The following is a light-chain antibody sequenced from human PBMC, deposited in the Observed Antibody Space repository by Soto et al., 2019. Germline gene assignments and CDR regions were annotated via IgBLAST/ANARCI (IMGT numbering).Light chain of an antibody. Sequence: IVMTQSPLSLPVTPGEPASISCRSSQSLLYSNGYNYLDWYLQKPGQSPQLLIYLGSNRASGVPDRFSGSGSGTDFTLKISRVEAEDVGVYYCMQALQTPWTFGQGIKVDIK. J-gene: IGKJ1*01. CDR3: MQALQTPWT. CDR1: QSLLYSNGYNY. CDR2: LGS. V-gene: IGKV2-28*01.